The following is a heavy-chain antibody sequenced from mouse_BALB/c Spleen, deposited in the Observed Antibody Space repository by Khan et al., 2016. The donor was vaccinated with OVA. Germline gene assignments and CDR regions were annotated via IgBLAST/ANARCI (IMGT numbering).Heavy chain of an antibody. CDR1: GYRFTNYW. D-gene: IGHD2-4*01. CDR3: ARSYDSFYFDY. Sequence: EVKLEESGPVLARPGASVKMSCKASGYRFTNYWMHWVKQRPGQVLEWIGTIYPGNSDTRYHQKFKEKATLTAVTSASTAYMDISSLTSEDAAVEYCARSYDSFYFDYWGQGSTLTVSS. J-gene: IGHJ2*01. V-gene: IGHV1-5*01. CDR2: IYPGNSDT.